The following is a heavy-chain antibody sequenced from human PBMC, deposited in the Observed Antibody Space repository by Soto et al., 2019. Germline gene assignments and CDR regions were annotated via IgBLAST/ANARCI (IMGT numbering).Heavy chain of an antibody. Sequence: QVQLVQSGAEVKKPGASVKVSCKTSGYRFTNYGMHWVRQAPGQGLEWMGWINAGTGHTAFSQKLQGRVTINRDTSASTAYMELNNLQYEVTAVYYCARDAKVFGVITNPYDFWGQGTLVTVSS. D-gene: IGHD3-3*01. CDR1: GYRFTNYG. CDR3: ARDAKVFGVITNPYDF. CDR2: INAGTGHT. J-gene: IGHJ4*02. V-gene: IGHV1-3*01.